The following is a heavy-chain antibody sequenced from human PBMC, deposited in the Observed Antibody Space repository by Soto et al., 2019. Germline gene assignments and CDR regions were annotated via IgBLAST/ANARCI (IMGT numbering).Heavy chain of an antibody. Sequence: SETLSLTCTVSGGSISSYYWSWIRQPPGKGLEWIGYIYYSGSTNYNPSLKSRVTISVDTSKNRFSLKLSSVTAADTAVYYCARDQGGYSSYWGQGTLVTVSS. CDR3: ARDQGGYSSY. J-gene: IGHJ4*02. V-gene: IGHV4-59*01. CDR2: IYYSGST. D-gene: IGHD5-18*01. CDR1: GGSISSYY.